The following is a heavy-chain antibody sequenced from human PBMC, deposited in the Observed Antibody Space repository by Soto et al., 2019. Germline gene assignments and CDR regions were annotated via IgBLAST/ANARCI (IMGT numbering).Heavy chain of an antibody. Sequence: SSTLSLTCTFSGGSIISGHYNWGWVRQPPGKGLEWMASVCHTGTAYYNPSLKSRVTISVDTSKNQFSLKLSYVTAADTAVYYCASLVVVTAMDDYWGQGTLVTVS. V-gene: IGHV4-39*07. CDR3: ASLVVVTAMDDY. CDR2: VCHTGTA. D-gene: IGHD2-21*02. J-gene: IGHJ4*02. CDR1: GGSIISGHYN.